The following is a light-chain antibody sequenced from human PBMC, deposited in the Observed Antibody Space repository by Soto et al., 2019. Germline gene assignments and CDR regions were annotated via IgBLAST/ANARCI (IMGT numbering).Light chain of an antibody. CDR2: HAS. Sequence: QSSPSTSSMSASVGERVPITCRASQSISNWLAWYQQKPGTAPKVLIYHASSWAGGVPSRFTGSGSGTEFTLTINSLQPDDFATYYCQQYSVYWTFGQGTKVDIK. CDR3: QQYSVYWT. V-gene: IGKV1-5*01. CDR1: QSISNW. J-gene: IGKJ1*01.